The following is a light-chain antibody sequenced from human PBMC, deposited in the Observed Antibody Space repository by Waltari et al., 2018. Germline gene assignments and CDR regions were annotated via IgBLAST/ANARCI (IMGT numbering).Light chain of an antibody. CDR3: VQGVRIPFT. Sequence: DIVMTQTRLSLSVTPGQPASIPCKSSQNLLHSDGKTYLYWYLQKPGQSPQLLIYEVSSRFSALPDRFSGSGSGTDFTLKISRVEAEDVGVYYCVQGVRIPFTFGPGTRLDIK. CDR2: EVS. J-gene: IGKJ3*01. CDR1: QNLLHSDGKTY. V-gene: IGKV2-29*02.